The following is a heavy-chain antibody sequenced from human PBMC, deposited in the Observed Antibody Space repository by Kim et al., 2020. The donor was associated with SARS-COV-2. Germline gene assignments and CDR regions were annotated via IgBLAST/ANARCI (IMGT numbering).Heavy chain of an antibody. V-gene: IGHV7-4-1*02. CDR3: ARVSDDSSGSVDY. D-gene: IGHD3-22*01. Sequence: YAQGFTGRFVFSLDTSVSTAYLQISSLKAEDTAMYYCARVSDDSSGSVDYWGQGTLVTVSS. J-gene: IGHJ4*02.